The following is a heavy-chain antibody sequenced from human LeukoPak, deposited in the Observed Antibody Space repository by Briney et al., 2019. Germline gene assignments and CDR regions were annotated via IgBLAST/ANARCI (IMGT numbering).Heavy chain of an antibody. V-gene: IGHV1-46*01. D-gene: IGHD3-9*01. CDR3: ARDLLQYFDWLTMAGY. Sequence: GASVKVSCKASGYTFTSYYMHWVRQAPGQGLEWMGLINPSGSSTSYAQKFQGRLSLTRDMSTSTDYMELSSLRSEDTAVYYCARDLLQYFDWLTMAGYWGQGTLVSVSS. J-gene: IGHJ4*02. CDR2: INPSGSST. CDR1: GYTFTSYY.